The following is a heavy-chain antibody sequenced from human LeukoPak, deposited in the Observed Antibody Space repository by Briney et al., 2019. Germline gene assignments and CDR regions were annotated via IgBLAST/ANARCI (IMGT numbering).Heavy chain of an antibody. CDR2: IYYSGST. V-gene: IGHV4-59*01. D-gene: IGHD5-12*01. CDR3: ARGSGWLPNN. J-gene: IGHJ4*02. Sequence: SETLPLTCTVSGGSINNYYCSWIRQPPGKGLEWIGHIYYSGSTNYNPSLKSRVTISVDTSNNQFSLKLSSETAADTAVYYCARGSGWLPNNWGQGVLVTVSS. CDR1: GGSINNYY.